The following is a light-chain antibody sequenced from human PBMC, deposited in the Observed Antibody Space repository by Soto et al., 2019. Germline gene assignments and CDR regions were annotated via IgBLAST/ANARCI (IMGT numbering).Light chain of an antibody. Sequence: QSALTQPASVSGSPGQSITISCSGASGDVGSYDLVSWYHQHPGRAPKLIIYEVDERPSGISNRFSGSKSGNTASLTISGLQAEDEADYYCCSYAGSSSWVLGGGTQLTVL. V-gene: IGLV2-23*02. CDR1: SGDVGSYDL. CDR3: CSYAGSSSWV. J-gene: IGLJ3*02. CDR2: EVD.